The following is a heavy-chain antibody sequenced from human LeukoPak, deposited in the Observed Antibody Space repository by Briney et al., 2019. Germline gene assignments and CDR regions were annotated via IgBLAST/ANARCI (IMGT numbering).Heavy chain of an antibody. CDR1: GFTFSSYA. Sequence: GKSLRLSCAASGFTFSSYAMSWVRQAPGKGLEWVSVISNSGGRTFYADSVKGRFTISRDNSKNTLYLQMNSLRAEDTAVYYCAKRASASGTSLSYFDYWGQGTLVTVSS. D-gene: IGHD3-10*01. CDR2: ISNSGGRT. CDR3: AKRASASGTSLSYFDY. J-gene: IGHJ4*02. V-gene: IGHV3-23*01.